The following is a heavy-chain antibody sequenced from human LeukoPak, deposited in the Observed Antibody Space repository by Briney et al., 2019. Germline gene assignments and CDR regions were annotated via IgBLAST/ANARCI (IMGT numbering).Heavy chain of an antibody. Sequence: PETLSLTCAVYGGSFSGYYWSWIRQPPGKGLEWIGEINHSGSTNYNPSLKSRVTISVDTSKNQFSLKLSSVTAADTAVYYCAGTENYYDSSGYKLDYWGQGTLVTVSS. CDR2: INHSGST. J-gene: IGHJ4*02. D-gene: IGHD3-22*01. CDR1: GGSFSGYY. V-gene: IGHV4-34*01. CDR3: AGTENYYDSSGYKLDY.